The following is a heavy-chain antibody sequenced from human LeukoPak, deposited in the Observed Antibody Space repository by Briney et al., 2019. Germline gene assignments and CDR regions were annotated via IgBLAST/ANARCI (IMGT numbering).Heavy chain of an antibody. V-gene: IGHV3-20*04. J-gene: IGHJ5*02. Sequence: GGSLRLSCAASGFTSDDYGMSWVRQAPGRGGEWGSGINWNGGGTGCADSVKGRFTISRDDAKNSLYLQMNSLRAEDTALYYCARVGMLAVAGTAAWFDPWGQGTLVTVSS. CDR1: GFTSDDYG. CDR2: INWNGGGT. D-gene: IGHD6-19*01. CDR3: ARVGMLAVAGTAAWFDP.